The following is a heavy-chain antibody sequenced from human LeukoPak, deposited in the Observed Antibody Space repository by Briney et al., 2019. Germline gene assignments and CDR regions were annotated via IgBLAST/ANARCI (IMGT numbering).Heavy chain of an antibody. Sequence: GGSLRLSCAASGFTFSSYSMNWVRQAPGKGLEWVSYISSSSSTIYYADSVKGRFTISRDNAKNSLCLQMNSLRAEDTAVYYCAREHGDYVHYYYGMDVWGQGTAVTVSS. CDR1: GFTFSSYS. CDR2: ISSSSSTI. D-gene: IGHD4-17*01. V-gene: IGHV3-48*04. J-gene: IGHJ6*02. CDR3: AREHGDYVHYYYGMDV.